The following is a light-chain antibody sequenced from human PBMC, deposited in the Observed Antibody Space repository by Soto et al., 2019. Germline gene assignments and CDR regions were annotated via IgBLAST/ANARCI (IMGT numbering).Light chain of an antibody. CDR1: QSVSSN. CDR3: QQYNKWPRT. Sequence: ELVMTQSPATLSVSPGERATLSCRASQSVSSNLAWYQQKPGQAPRLLIYGASTRATGIPARFSGSGSGTEFTLTISSLEPEDFAVYYCQQYNKWPRTFGQGTKVDIK. CDR2: GAS. J-gene: IGKJ1*01. V-gene: IGKV3-15*01.